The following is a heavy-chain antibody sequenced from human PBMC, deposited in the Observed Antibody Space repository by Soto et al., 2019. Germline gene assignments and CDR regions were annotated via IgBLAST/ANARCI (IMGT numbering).Heavy chain of an antibody. CDR1: GFTFSSYA. V-gene: IGHV3-23*01. CDR3: AKDPEVVLRYFDWLPAHSL. J-gene: IGHJ4*02. CDR2: ISGSGGST. Sequence: GESLKISCAASGFTFSSYAMSWVRQAPGKGLEWVSAISGSGGSTYYADSVKGRFTISRDNSKNTLYLQMNSLRAEDTAVYYCAKDPEVVLRYFDWLPAHSLWGQGTLVTVSS. D-gene: IGHD3-9*01.